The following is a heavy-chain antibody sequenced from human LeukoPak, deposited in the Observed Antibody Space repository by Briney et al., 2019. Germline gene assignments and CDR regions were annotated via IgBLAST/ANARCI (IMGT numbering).Heavy chain of an antibody. J-gene: IGHJ5*02. CDR1: GGSISSSSYY. D-gene: IGHD3-22*01. CDR2: IYYSGST. V-gene: IGHV4-39*01. CDR3: ARHLYDSSGSGGSHNWFDP. Sequence: SETLSLTCTVSGGSISSSSYYWGWIRRPPGKGLEWIRSIYYSGSTYYNPSLKSRVTISVDTSKNQFSLKLSSVTAADTAVYYCARHLYDSSGSGGSHNWFDPWGQGTLVTVSS.